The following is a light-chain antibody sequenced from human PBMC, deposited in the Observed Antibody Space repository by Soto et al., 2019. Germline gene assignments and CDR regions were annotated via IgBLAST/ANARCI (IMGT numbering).Light chain of an antibody. CDR3: AAWDDSLIGLYG. CDR2: RNN. J-gene: IGLJ1*01. CDR1: SSNIGSNY. V-gene: IGLV1-47*01. Sequence: QSALTQPPSASGTPGQRVTISCSGSSSNIGSNYVYWYQQLPGTAPKLLIYRNNQRPSGVPDRFSGSKSGTSASLASSGLRSEDEADYYCAAWDDSLIGLYGCGTGTKVTVL.